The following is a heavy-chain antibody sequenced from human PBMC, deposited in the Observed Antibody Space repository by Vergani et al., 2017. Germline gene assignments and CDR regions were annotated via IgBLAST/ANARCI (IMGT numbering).Heavy chain of an antibody. CDR2: ISGSGGST. J-gene: IGHJ3*02. CDR3: AKGGGYLDAFDI. D-gene: IGHD5-12*01. CDR1: GFTFSSYA. V-gene: IGHV3-23*01. Sequence: EVQLLESGGGLVQPGGSLRLSCAASGFTFSSYAMSWVRQAPGKGLEWVSAISGSGGSTNYADSVKGRFTISRDKSKNTLYLQMNSLRAEDTAVYYCAKGGGYLDAFDIWGQGTMVTVSS.